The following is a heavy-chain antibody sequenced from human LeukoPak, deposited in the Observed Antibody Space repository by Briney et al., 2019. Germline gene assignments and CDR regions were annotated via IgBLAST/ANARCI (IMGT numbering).Heavy chain of an antibody. D-gene: IGHD1-26*01. CDR1: GYTFTSYG. J-gene: IGHJ3*01. CDR2: ISAYNGNT. CDR3: VGRLEWERVRDAAFDV. Sequence: GASVKVSCKASGYTFTSYGIGWVRQAPGQGLEWMGWISAYNGNTNYAQKLQGRVTMTTDTSTSTAYMNLRSLRSDDTAVYYCVGRLEWERVRDAAFDVWGQGTMVTVSS. V-gene: IGHV1-18*01.